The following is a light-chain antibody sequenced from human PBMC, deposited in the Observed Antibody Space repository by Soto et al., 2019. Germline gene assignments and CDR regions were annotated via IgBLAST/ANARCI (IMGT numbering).Light chain of an antibody. Sequence: DIQMTQSPSTLSASVGDRVTITCRASQSISSYLNWYQQKPGKAPKLLIYAASSLQSGVPSRFSGSGSGTDLTLTISSLQPEDFATYYCQQSYSTRWTFGQGTKVDFK. CDR1: QSISSY. V-gene: IGKV1-39*01. CDR3: QQSYSTRWT. CDR2: AAS. J-gene: IGKJ1*01.